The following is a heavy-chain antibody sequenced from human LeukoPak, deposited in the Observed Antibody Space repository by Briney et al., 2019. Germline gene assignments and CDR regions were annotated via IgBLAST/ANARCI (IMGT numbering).Heavy chain of an antibody. CDR2: INPSGGST. V-gene: IGHV1-46*01. CDR1: GYTFTSYY. J-gene: IGHJ6*03. CDR3: ARDPYSSSSPGYYYYMDV. D-gene: IGHD6-6*01. Sequence: GASVKVSCKASGYTFTSYYMHWVRQAPGQGLEWMGIINPSGGSTSYAQKFQGRVTMTRDTSTSTVYMELSSLRSGDTAVYYCARDPYSSSSPGYYYYMDVWGKGTTVTVSS.